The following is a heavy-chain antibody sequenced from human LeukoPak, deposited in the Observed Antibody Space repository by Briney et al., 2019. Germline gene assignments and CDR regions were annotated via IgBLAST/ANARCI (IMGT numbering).Heavy chain of an antibody. CDR2: ISAYNGNT. V-gene: IGHV1-18*04. CDR1: GYTFTGYY. D-gene: IGHD4-17*01. CDR3: ARDRDYGDYTPDL. J-gene: IGHJ2*01. Sequence: ASVKVSCKASGYTFTGYYMHWVRQAPGQGLEWMGWISAYNGNTNYAQKLQGRVTMTTDTSTSTAYMELRSLRSDDTAVYYCARDRDYGDYTPDLWGRGTLVTVSS.